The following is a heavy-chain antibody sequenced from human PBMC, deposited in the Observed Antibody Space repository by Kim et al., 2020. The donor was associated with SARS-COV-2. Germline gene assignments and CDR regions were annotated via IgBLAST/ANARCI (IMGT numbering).Heavy chain of an antibody. D-gene: IGHD2-2*01. CDR1: GGSISSYY. CDR2: IYYSGST. J-gene: IGHJ6*02. V-gene: IGHV4-59*01. Sequence: SETLSLTCTVSGGSISSYYWSWIRQPPGKGLEWIGYIYYSGSTNYNPSLKSRVSISVDTSKNQFSLKLSSVTAADAAAYYCARDNRDYQLLLPSWGYYYYGMDVWGQGTMVTVSS. CDR3: ARDNRDYQLLLPSWGYYYYGMDV.